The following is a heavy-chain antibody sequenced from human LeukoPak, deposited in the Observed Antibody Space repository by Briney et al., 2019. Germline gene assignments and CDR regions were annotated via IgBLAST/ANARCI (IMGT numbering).Heavy chain of an antibody. D-gene: IGHD4-17*01. J-gene: IGHJ4*02. CDR1: GLTVSNYY. V-gene: IGHV3-53*01. CDR2: IYSDGTT. Sequence: QSGGSLRLSCAASGLTVSNYYMNWVRQAPGKGLEWVSVIYSDGTTYYADSVKGRFTVSRDNSKNTLYLQMNILRAEDTAVYYCAKTDDYGDYPDYWGQGTLVTVSS. CDR3: AKTDDYGDYPDY.